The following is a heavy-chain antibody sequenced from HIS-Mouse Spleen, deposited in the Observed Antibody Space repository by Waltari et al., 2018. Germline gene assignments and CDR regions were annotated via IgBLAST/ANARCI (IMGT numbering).Heavy chain of an antibody. Sequence: QVQLVESGGGVVQPGRSLRLSCAASGFTFSRYGMHWVRQAPGRGLEWVAVISYDGSNKYYADSVKGRFTISRDNSKNTLYLQMNSLRAEYTAVYYCAKASSGWLDYWGQGTLVTVSS. J-gene: IGHJ4*02. CDR1: GFTFSRYG. V-gene: IGHV3-30*18. CDR2: ISYDGSNK. CDR3: AKASSGWLDY. D-gene: IGHD6-19*01.